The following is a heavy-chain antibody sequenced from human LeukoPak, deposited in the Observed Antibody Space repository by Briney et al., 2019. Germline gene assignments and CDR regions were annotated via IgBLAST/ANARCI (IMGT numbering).Heavy chain of an antibody. Sequence: ASVKVSCKASGDTFTSYDINGVRQATGQRLEWMGWMNPNSGNTGYAQKFQGRVTMTRNTSISPAYMELSSLRSEDTAVYYCARALRYFSHYYGMDVWGQGTTVTVSS. CDR3: ARALRYFSHYYGMDV. CDR1: GDTFTSYD. CDR2: MNPNSGNT. D-gene: IGHD3-9*01. J-gene: IGHJ6*02. V-gene: IGHV1-8*01.